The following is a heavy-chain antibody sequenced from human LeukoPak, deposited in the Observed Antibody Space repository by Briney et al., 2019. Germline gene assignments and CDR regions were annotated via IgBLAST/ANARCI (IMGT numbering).Heavy chain of an antibody. J-gene: IGHJ6*03. Sequence: PSETLSLTCAVSGGSFSGYYWSWIRQPPGKGLEWIGEINHSGSTNYNPSLKSRVTISTDTSKNQFSLKLTSVTAADTAMYYCARAGVVANHLYYFHMDVWGNGTTVTVSS. V-gene: IGHV4-34*01. CDR3: ARAGVVANHLYYFHMDV. CDR2: INHSGST. CDR1: GGSFSGYY. D-gene: IGHD3-3*01.